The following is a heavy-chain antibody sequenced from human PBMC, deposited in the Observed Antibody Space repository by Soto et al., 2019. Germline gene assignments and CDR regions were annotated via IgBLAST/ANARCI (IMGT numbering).Heavy chain of an antibody. J-gene: IGHJ6*02. Sequence: EVQLLESGGGLVQPGGSLRLSCAASGFTFSSYAMSWVRQAPGKGLEWVSAISGSGGSTYYADTVKGRFTISRDNSKNTLYLQMNSLRAEDPAVYYCAMTRVVVAAPMDGWGQGTTVTVSS. D-gene: IGHD2-15*01. CDR1: GFTFSSYA. CDR3: AMTRVVVAAPMDG. CDR2: ISGSGGST. V-gene: IGHV3-23*01.